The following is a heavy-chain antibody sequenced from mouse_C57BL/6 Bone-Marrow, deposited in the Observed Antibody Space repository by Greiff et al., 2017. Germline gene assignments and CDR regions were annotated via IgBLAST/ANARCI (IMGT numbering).Heavy chain of an antibody. J-gene: IGHJ2*01. D-gene: IGHD1-1*01. V-gene: IGHV5-17*01. CDR3: ARDTTVVTLDYYDY. CDR2: ISSGSSTI. CDR1: GFTFSDYG. Sequence: EVKLQESGGGLVKPGGSLKLSCAASGFTFSDYGMHWVRQAPEKGLEWVAYISSGSSTIYYADTVKGRFTISRDNAKNTLCLQMTSLRSEDTAMYYCARDTTVVTLDYYDYWGQGTTLTVSS.